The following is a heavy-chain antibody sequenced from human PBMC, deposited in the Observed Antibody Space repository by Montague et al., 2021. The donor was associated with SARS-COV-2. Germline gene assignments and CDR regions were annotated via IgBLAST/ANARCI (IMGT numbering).Heavy chain of an antibody. CDR3: AREPKPVGYSYGYTFFEY. Sequence: SLRLSCAASGFTFTNYAMHWVRQAPGKGLEWVAVISYDGSNKYYXDSVKGRFTISRDNSKNTLYLQMNSLRAEDTALYYCAREPKPVGYSYGYTFFEYWGQGSLVTVSS. J-gene: IGHJ4*02. V-gene: IGHV3-30*04. CDR1: GFTFTNYA. D-gene: IGHD5-18*01. CDR2: ISYDGSNK.